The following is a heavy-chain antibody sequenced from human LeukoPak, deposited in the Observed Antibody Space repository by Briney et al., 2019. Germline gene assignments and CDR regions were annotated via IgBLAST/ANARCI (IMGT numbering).Heavy chain of an antibody. CDR3: ARADYDFVWGSYHLPDP. V-gene: IGHV1-8*01. CDR2: VNPDSGNT. CDR1: GYTFTNYD. Sequence: ASVKVSCKASGYTFTNYDINWVRQATGQGLEWMGWVNPDSGNTGYAQKFQGRVTMTRNTSISTAYMELSSLRSEDTAMYYCARADYDFVWGSYHLPDPWGQGTLATVSS. J-gene: IGHJ5*02. D-gene: IGHD3-16*02.